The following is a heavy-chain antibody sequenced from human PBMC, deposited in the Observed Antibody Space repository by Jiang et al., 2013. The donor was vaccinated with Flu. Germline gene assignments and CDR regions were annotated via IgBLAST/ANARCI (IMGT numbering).Heavy chain of an antibody. CDR3: ASSLPIAGRDDAFDI. CDR2: IYYSGST. CDR1: Y. V-gene: IGHV4-59*12. D-gene: IGHD6-6*01. Sequence: YWSWIRQPPGKGLEWIGYIYYSGSTNYNPSLKSRVTMSIDTSKNQFSLNLSSVTAADTAVYYCASSLPIAGRDDAFDIWGQGTMVTVSA. J-gene: IGHJ3*02.